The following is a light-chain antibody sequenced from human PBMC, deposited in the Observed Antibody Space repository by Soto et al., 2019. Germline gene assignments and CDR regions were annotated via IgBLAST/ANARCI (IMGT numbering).Light chain of an antibody. Sequence: IVLTQSPATLSLSPWERATLSCRASQSVSRYLAWYQQKPGQAPRLLIYDTSNRATGFPARFSGSGSGTDFTLTISRLEPEDFAVYYCQQRSSWPITFGQGTRLEIK. J-gene: IGKJ5*01. CDR3: QQRSSWPIT. CDR2: DTS. CDR1: QSVSRY. V-gene: IGKV3-11*01.